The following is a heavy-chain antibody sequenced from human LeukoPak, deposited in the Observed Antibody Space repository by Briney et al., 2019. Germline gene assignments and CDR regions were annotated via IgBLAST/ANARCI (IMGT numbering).Heavy chain of an antibody. D-gene: IGHD3-22*01. Sequence: SVKVSCKASGGTFSSYAISWVRQAPGQGLEWMGGIIPIFGTANYAQKFQGRVTITADESTSTAYMELSSLRSEDTAVYYCATGNDDSSGYILLDYWGQGTLVTVSS. CDR3: ATGNDDSSGYILLDY. CDR1: GGTFSSYA. CDR2: IIPIFGTA. V-gene: IGHV1-69*13. J-gene: IGHJ4*02.